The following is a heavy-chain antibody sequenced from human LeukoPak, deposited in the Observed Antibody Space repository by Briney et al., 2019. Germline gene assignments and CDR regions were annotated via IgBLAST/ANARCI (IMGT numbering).Heavy chain of an antibody. J-gene: IGHJ6*03. D-gene: IGHD6-13*01. Sequence: PGGSLRLSCAASGFTFSSYWMSWVRQAPGKGLEWVANIKQDGSEKYYVDSVKGRFTISRDNSKNTLYLQMNSLRAEDTAVYYCAKDEQQLDPHGALYYYYYMDVWGKGTTVTISS. V-gene: IGHV3-7*03. CDR1: GFTFSSYW. CDR3: AKDEQQLDPHGALYYYYYMDV. CDR2: IKQDGSEK.